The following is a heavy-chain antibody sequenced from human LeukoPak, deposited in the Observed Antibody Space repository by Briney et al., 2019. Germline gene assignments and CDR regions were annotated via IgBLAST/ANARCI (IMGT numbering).Heavy chain of an antibody. V-gene: IGHV1-46*01. Sequence: ASVKVSCKASGYTFTNYYMHWVRQAPGQGLEWMGIINPSGGSTSYAQKFQGRVTMTRDMSTSTVYMELSSLRSEDTAVYYCARSRLKANNWNYVVDYWGQGTLVTVSS. J-gene: IGHJ4*02. CDR2: INPSGGST. CDR3: ARSRLKANNWNYVVDY. CDR1: GYTFTNYY. D-gene: IGHD1-7*01.